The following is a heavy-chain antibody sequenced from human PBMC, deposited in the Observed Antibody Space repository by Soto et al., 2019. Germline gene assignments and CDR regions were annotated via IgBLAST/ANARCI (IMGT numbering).Heavy chain of an antibody. CDR3: ARSLLTSSWYAGS. V-gene: IGHV4-38-2*01. CDR2: IYHSGTT. Sequence: QVQLQESGPGLVKPSETLSLTCVVSGYSISSGYYWGWIRQPPGKGLEWSGSIYHSGTTYYNPSLKSRVTISLDTSRNQFSLKLTSVTAADTAVYYCARSLLTSSWYAGSWGQGTLVTVSS. CDR1: GYSISSGYY. J-gene: IGHJ5*02. D-gene: IGHD6-13*01.